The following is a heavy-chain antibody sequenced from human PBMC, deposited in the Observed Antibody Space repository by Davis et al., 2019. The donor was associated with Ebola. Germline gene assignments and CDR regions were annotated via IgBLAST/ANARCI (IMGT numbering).Heavy chain of an antibody. CDR3: ARDSYGYEGYFDY. Sequence: PSETLSLTCTVSGGSISSYYWSWIRQPPGKGLEWIGYIYYSGSTNYNPSLKSRVTISVDTSRNQFSLKLSSVTAADTAVYYCARDSYGYEGYFDYWGQGTLVTVSS. CDR2: IYYSGST. J-gene: IGHJ4*02. D-gene: IGHD5-18*01. V-gene: IGHV4-59*01. CDR1: GGSISSYY.